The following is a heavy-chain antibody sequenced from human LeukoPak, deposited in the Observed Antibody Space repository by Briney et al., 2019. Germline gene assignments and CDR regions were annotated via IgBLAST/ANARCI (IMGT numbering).Heavy chain of an antibody. CDR1: GYTFTGYY. CDR3: GVGSRWLLTDTIDY. D-gene: IGHD2-15*01. CDR2: INPNNGGT. Sequence: GASVKVSCKASGYTFTGYYMYWVRQAPGQGLEWMGWINPNNGGTNYAQKFQGRVTVTRDTSISTAYMELNRLRSDDTAVYYCGVGSRWLLTDTIDYWGQGTLVTVSS. J-gene: IGHJ4*02. V-gene: IGHV1-2*02.